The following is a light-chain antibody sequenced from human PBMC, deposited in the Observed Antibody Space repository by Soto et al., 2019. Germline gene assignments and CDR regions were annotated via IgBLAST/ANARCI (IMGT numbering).Light chain of an antibody. CDR1: QSVSTF. CDR3: QQRSIWPT. J-gene: IGKJ5*01. V-gene: IGKV3-11*01. Sequence: EIVLTQSPATLSLSPGERATLSCRASQSVSTFLAWYQQKPGQAPRLLIYDASSRATGIPARFSGSGSGTDFPLTISSLEPEDFAVYYCQQRSIWPTFGQGTRLEIK. CDR2: DAS.